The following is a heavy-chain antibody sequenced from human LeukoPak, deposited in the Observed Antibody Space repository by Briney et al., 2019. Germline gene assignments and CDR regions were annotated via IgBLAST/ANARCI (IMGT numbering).Heavy chain of an antibody. J-gene: IGHJ6*02. V-gene: IGHV3-66*01. CDR2: IYSGGST. Sequence: GGSLRLSCAASGFTVSSNYMSWVRQAPGKGLEWVSVIYSGGSTYYADSVKGRFTISRDNSKNTLYLQMNSLRAEDTAVYYCAREWLHYYYGMDVWGQGTTVTVSS. CDR1: GFTVSSNY. CDR3: AREWLHYYYGMDV. D-gene: IGHD5-12*01.